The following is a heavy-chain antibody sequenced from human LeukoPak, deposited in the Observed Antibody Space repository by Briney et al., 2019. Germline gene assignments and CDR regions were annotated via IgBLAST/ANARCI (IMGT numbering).Heavy chain of an antibody. D-gene: IGHD4-17*01. V-gene: IGHV3-30-3*01. CDR2: ISYDGSNK. J-gene: IGHJ6*02. CDR1: GFTFSSYA. CDR3: ARDRVTTSPYYYYGMDV. Sequence: PGGSLRLSCAASGFTFSSYAMHWVRQAPGKGLEWVAVISYDGSNKYYADSVKGRFTISRDNSKNTLYLQMNSLSAEDTAVYYCARDRVTTSPYYYYGMDVWGQGTTVTVSS.